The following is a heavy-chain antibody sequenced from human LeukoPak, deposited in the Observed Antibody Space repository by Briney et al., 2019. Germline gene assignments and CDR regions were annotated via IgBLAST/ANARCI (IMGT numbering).Heavy chain of an antibody. J-gene: IGHJ4*02. V-gene: IGHV1-2*06. CDR1: GYTFTGYY. CDR2: INPYSGGT. CDR3: AREGSSAFGELFSFDY. Sequence: ASMKVSCKASGYTFTGYYFHWVRQAPGQGLEWMGRINPYSGGTNYAQKFQGRVTMTRDTSISTAYMELSRLRSDDTPVYYCAREGSSAFGELFSFDYWGQGTLVSVSS. D-gene: IGHD3-10*01.